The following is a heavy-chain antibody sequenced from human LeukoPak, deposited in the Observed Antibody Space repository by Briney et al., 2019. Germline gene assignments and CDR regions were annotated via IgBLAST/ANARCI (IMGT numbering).Heavy chain of an antibody. J-gene: IGHJ6*03. CDR3: ARVNILNYYYYTDV. V-gene: IGHV4-4*07. CDR1: GDSISSFY. CDR2: IYTSGST. D-gene: IGHD2-15*01. Sequence: PSETLSLTCTVSGDSISSFYWSWIRQPAGKGLEWIGRIYTSGSTNYNPSLKSRVTMSVDTSKNQFSLKLNSVTAADTAVYYCARVNILNYYYYTDVWGKGTTVTVSS.